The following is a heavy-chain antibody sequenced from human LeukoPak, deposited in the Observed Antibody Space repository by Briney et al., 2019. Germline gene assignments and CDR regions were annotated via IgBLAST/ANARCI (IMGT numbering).Heavy chain of an antibody. CDR2: ISSSSSYI. Sequence: GGSLRLSCAASGFTFSSYSMNWVRQAPGKGLEWVSSISSSSSYIYYADSVKGRFTISRDNAKNSLYVQMKSLRAEDTAVYYCARDVDYYGSGSYFDYWGQATLVTVSP. D-gene: IGHD3-10*01. J-gene: IGHJ4*02. CDR1: GFTFSSYS. CDR3: ARDVDYYGSGSYFDY. V-gene: IGHV3-21*01.